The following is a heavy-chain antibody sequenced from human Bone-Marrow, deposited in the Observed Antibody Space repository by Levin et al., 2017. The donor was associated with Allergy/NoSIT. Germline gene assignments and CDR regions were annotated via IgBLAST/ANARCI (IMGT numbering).Heavy chain of an antibody. V-gene: IGHV3-11*01. CDR1: GFTFSDYY. Sequence: PSETLSLTCAASGFTFSDYYMSWIRQAPGKGLEWVSYISSSGSNIYYVDSVKGRFTISRDNAKNSLYLQMNSLRAEDTAVYYCARARPVGFDYWGQGTLVTVSS. J-gene: IGHJ4*02. D-gene: IGHD4-23*01. CDR3: ARARPVGFDY. CDR2: ISSSGSNI.